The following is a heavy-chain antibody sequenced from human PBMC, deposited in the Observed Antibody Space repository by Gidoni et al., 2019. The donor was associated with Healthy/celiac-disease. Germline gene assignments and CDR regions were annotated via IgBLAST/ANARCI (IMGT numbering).Heavy chain of an antibody. CDR2: IYYSVST. D-gene: IGHD6-6*01. CDR1: GGSISSSSYY. CDR3: AVYSSSNDYFDY. Sequence: QLQLQESGAGLVKPSDTLSLTCTVSGGSISSSSYYRGWIRQTPGKGLEWIGSIYYSVSTYYYPSRKSRVTISVDTAKNQFSLKLSSVTAADTAVYYCAVYSSSNDYFDYWGQGTLVTVSS. V-gene: IGHV4-39*01. J-gene: IGHJ4*02.